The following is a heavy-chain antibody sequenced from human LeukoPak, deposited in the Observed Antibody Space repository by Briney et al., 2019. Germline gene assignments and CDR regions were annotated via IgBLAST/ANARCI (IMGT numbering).Heavy chain of an antibody. CDR3: ARVIRSSGWYVDF. CDR2: ISYDGSNK. V-gene: IGHV3-30-3*01. CDR1: GFTFSSYA. D-gene: IGHD6-19*01. J-gene: IGHJ4*02. Sequence: GGPLRLSCAASGFTFSSYAMHWVRQAPGKGLEWVAVISYDGSNKYYADSVKGRFTISRDNSKNTLYLQMNSLKDDDTAVYYCARVIRSSGWYVDFWGQGTLVTVSS.